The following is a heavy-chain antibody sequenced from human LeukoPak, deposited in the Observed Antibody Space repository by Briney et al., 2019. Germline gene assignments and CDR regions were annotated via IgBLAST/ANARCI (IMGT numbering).Heavy chain of an antibody. CDR2: IKHDGSEQ. D-gene: IGHD6-19*01. CDR3: AGSHTAVTDTLDP. CDR1: GFPFRNYW. V-gene: IGHV3-7*01. J-gene: IGHJ5*02. Sequence: GGSLRLSCVPSGFPFRNYWMSWVRQAPGKGLAWVANIKHDGSEQSYVDSVKGRFTISRDNAKNSLYLQMSSLRVEDTAVYYCAGSHTAVTDTLDPWGQRTLVSVSS.